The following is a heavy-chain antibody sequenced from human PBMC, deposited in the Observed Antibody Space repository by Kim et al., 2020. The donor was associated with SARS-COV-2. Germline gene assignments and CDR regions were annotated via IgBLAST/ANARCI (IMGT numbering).Heavy chain of an antibody. Sequence: GGSLRLSCAASGFIFSNSAMNWVRQAPGKGLEWVSEIINSGGAQYYADSVKGRFIISRDNSKATLYLQMNSLRVDDTALYYCTTSTRTPDWGQGTLVIVSS. CDR2: IINSGGAQ. J-gene: IGHJ4*02. D-gene: IGHD1-1*01. CDR3: TTSTRTPD. V-gene: IGHV3-23*01. CDR1: GFIFSNSA.